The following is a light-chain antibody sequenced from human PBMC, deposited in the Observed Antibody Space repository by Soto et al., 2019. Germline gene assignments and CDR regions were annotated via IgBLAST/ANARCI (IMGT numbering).Light chain of an antibody. CDR3: QQYTSYSPYT. CDR1: QTISSL. V-gene: IGKV1-5*03. Sequence: DIQMTQSPSTLSASIGDRVTITCRASQTISSLLAWYQQKPGKAPKLLIYKASTLETGVPSRFXGSGSGTEFTLTISSLQPDDFATYYCQQYTSYSPYTFGQGTRLEI. CDR2: KAS. J-gene: IGKJ2*01.